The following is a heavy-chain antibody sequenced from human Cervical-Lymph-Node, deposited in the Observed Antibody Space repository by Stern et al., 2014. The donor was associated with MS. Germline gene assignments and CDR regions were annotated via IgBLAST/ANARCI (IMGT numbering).Heavy chain of an antibody. J-gene: IGHJ1*01. CDR3: ARDHCSGGSCYEYFQH. CDR1: GGTFSSYA. Sequence: VQLVQSGAEVKKPGSSVKGSCKASGGTFSSYAISWVRQAPGQGLEWMGGVIPIFGTANYAQKFQGRVTITADESTSTAYMELSSLRSEDTAVYYCARDHCSGGSCYEYFQHWGQGTLVTVSS. D-gene: IGHD2-15*01. V-gene: IGHV1-69*01. CDR2: VIPIFGTA.